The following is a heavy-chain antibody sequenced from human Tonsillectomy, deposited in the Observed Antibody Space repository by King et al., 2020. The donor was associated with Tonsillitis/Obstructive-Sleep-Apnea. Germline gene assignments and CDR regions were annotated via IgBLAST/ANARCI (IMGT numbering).Heavy chain of an antibody. Sequence: QVQLVESGGGLVKPGGSLRLSCAASGFTFSDYYMSWIRQAPGKGLEWVSYISSSGSTIYYADSVKGRFTISRDNAKNSLYLQMNSLRAEDTAVYYCARPTEDIAVVPAANDAFDIWGQGTMVTVSS. CDR1: GFTFSDYY. CDR3: ARPTEDIAVVPAANDAFDI. V-gene: IGHV3-11*01. J-gene: IGHJ3*02. D-gene: IGHD2-2*01. CDR2: ISSSGSTI.